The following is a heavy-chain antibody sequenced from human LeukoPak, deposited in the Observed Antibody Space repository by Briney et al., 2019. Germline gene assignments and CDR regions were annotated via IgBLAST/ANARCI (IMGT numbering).Heavy chain of an antibody. J-gene: IGHJ4*02. D-gene: IGHD3-3*01. CDR1: GGSISSYY. CDR2: IYYSGST. CDR3: ASRSSIWSGYQDTLYYFDS. V-gene: IGHV4-59*01. Sequence: PSETLSLTCTVSGGSISSYYWSWIRQPPGKRLEWIGHIYYSGSTNYNPSLKSRVAISVDTSKNQFSLKLSSVTAADTAVYYCASRSSIWSGYQDTLYYFDSWGQGTLVAVSS.